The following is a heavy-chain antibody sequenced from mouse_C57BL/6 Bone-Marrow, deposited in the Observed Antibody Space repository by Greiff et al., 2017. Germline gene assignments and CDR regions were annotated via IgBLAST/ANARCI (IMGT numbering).Heavy chain of an antibody. CDR3: ARVHYGSSYYAMDY. J-gene: IGHJ4*01. V-gene: IGHV1-55*01. D-gene: IGHD1-1*01. CDR2: IYPGSGST. Sequence: VQLQQPGAELVKPGASVKMSCKASGYTFTSYWITWVKQRPGQGLEWIGDIYPGSGSTNYNEKFKSKATLTVDTSSSTAYMQLSSLTSEDSAVYYCARVHYGSSYYAMDYWGQGTSVTVSS. CDR1: GYTFTSYW.